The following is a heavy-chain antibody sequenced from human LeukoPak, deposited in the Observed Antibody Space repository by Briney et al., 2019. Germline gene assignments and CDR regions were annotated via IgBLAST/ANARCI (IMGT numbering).Heavy chain of an antibody. Sequence: SVKVSCKASGGTSSSYAISWVRQAPGQGLEWMGRIIPILGIANYAQKFQGRVTITADKSTSTAYTELSGLRSEDTAVYYCARDKSLPYYYDSSGYVDDYWGQGTLVTVSS. J-gene: IGHJ4*02. V-gene: IGHV1-69*04. CDR3: ARDKSLPYYYDSSGYVDDY. CDR2: IIPILGIA. CDR1: GGTSSSYA. D-gene: IGHD3-22*01.